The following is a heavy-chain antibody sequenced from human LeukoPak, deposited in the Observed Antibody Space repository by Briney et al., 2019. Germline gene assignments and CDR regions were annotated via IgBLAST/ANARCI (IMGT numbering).Heavy chain of an antibody. J-gene: IGHJ6*02. Sequence: ASVKVSCKVSGSPLEDLFIHWVRQGPGKGLEWMGGFNYDISETIYAQTFQGRVTMTEDTATDTAFMEMNSLRSEDTAIYYCATSRNLIGELYNGVDVWGQGTTVTVSS. V-gene: IGHV1-24*01. D-gene: IGHD3-10*01. CDR2: FNYDISET. CDR3: ATSRNLIGELYNGVDV. CDR1: GSPLEDLF.